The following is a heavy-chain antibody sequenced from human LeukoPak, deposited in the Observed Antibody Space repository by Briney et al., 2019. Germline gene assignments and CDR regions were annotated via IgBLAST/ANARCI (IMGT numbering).Heavy chain of an antibody. CDR1: GGSISSYY. CDR3: ATYFYGEYGSYYFDY. CDR2: IYYSGTT. D-gene: IGHD4-17*01. Sequence: PSETLSLTCTVSGGSISSYYWSWIRQPPGKGLEWIGYIYYSGTTNYNPSLKSRVTMSVDKSKNQFSLKLTSVTAADTAVYYCATYFYGEYGSYYFDYWGQGTLVTVSS. J-gene: IGHJ4*02. V-gene: IGHV4-59*12.